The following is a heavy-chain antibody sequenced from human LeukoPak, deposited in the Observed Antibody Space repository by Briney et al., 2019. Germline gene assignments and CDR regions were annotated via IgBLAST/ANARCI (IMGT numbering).Heavy chain of an antibody. CDR2: IRSKAYGGTT. Sequence: GGSLRLSCTASGFTFGDYAMSWFRQAPGKGLEWVGFIRSKAYGGTTEYAASVKGRFTISRDDSKSIAYLQMNSLKTGDTAVYYCTRGIVVVPAGGWFDPWGQGTLVTVSS. CDR1: GFTFGDYA. V-gene: IGHV3-49*03. CDR3: TRGIVVVPAGGWFDP. J-gene: IGHJ5*02. D-gene: IGHD2-2*01.